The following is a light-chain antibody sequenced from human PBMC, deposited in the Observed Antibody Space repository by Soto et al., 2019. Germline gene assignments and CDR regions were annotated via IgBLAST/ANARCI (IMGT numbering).Light chain of an antibody. Sequence: DIHMTQSPSSLSASIRDRVSITCRASQNITTCLHWYQQRPGRSPNLLIYAASHLQNGVPSRFSGSGSGPDFTLTIDSLQPEDFATYYCQQSYTAPWTFDQGTKVESK. CDR3: QQSYTAPWT. CDR1: QNITTC. V-gene: IGKV1-39*01. J-gene: IGKJ1*01. CDR2: AAS.